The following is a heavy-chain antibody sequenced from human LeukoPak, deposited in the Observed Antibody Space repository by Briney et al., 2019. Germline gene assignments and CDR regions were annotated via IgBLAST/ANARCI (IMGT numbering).Heavy chain of an antibody. Sequence: GASVTVSCKSSGYTFTSYDINWVRQATGQGLEWMGWMNPNSGNTGYAQKFQGRVTMTRNTSISTAYMELSSLRSEDTAVYYRARDGPIVVVPAASNFDYWGQGTLVTVSS. CDR2: MNPNSGNT. J-gene: IGHJ4*02. V-gene: IGHV1-8*01. D-gene: IGHD2-2*01. CDR3: ARDGPIVVVPAASNFDY. CDR1: GYTFTSYD.